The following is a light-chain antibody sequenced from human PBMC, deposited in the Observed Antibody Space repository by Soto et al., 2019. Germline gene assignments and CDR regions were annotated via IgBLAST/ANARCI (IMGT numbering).Light chain of an antibody. J-gene: IGKJ4*01. CDR2: AAS. V-gene: IGKV1-27*01. CDR3: QRYYNAPFT. Sequence: DIQVTQHPSSLSASVGDRVTITCRASQGIKNYLAWYQQKPGETPKLLIYAASTLESGIPPRFSGSGSGTDFTRTINNLQPEDAATYYCQRYYNAPFTFGGGTKVEIK. CDR1: QGIKNY.